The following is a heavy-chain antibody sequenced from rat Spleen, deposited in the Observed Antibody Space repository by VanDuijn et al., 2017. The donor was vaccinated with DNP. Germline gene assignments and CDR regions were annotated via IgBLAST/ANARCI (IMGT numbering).Heavy chain of an antibody. J-gene: IGHJ3*01. CDR1: GFTFSNYG. CDR2: ISYDGSGP. CDR3: AQPFAY. V-gene: IGHV5-29*01. D-gene: IGHD3-4*01. Sequence: EVQLVESGGGLVQPGRSLKLSCAASGFTFSNYGMAWVRQAPTKGLEWVATISYDGSGPYYRDSVKGRFTISRDNAKSTLYLQMDSLRSEDTATYYCAQPFAYWGQGTLVTVSS.